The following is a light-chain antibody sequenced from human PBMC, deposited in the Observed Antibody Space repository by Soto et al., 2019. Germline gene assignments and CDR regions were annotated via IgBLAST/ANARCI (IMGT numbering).Light chain of an antibody. V-gene: IGLV2-14*01. CDR2: EVS. J-gene: IGLJ3*02. Sequence: QSALTQPASVSGSPGPSITISCTATTSDVGGFDSVSWYQQHPGTAPRVIIYEVSNRPSGVSYRFSGSKSANTASLTIAGLHADEEADYYCSSYTTSNTWLFGGGTKLTVL. CDR1: TSDVGGFDS. CDR3: SSYTTSNTWL.